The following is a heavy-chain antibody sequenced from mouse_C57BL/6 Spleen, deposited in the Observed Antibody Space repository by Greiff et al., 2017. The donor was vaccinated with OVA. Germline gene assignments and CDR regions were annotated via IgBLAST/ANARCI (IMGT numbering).Heavy chain of an antibody. CDR1: GYAFTNYL. V-gene: IGHV1-54*01. J-gene: IGHJ4*01. CDR2: INPGSGGT. D-gene: IGHD1-1*01. CDR3: ARGGYGLYAMDY. Sequence: QVQLKQSGAELVRPGTSVKVSCKASGYAFTNYLIEWVKQRPGRGLEWIGVINPGSGGTSYNEKFKGKATLTADKSSSTAYMQLSSLTSEDSAVYFCARGGYGLYAMDYWGQGTSVTVSS.